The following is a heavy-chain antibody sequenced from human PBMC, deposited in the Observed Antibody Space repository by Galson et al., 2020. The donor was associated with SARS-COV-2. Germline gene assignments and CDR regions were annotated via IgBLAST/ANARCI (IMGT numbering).Heavy chain of an antibody. CDR1: GPSISSGSYS. D-gene: IGHD3-9*01. J-gene: IGHJ6*03. V-gene: IGHV4-30-2*01. CDR3: ARVVELRYFDWVYYYYMDV. Sequence: SETLSLSCAVSGPSISSGSYSWNWIRQPPGQALEWFGYISHNVSSNYNPSLKRPVTISVDTSKNQSSLKLSSVTAADTAVYYCARVVELRYFDWVYYYYMDVWGKGTTVTVSS. CDR2: ISHNVSS.